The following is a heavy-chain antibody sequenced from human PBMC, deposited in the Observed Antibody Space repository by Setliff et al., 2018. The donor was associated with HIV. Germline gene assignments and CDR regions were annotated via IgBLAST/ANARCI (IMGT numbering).Heavy chain of an antibody. D-gene: IGHD6-13*01. CDR1: GFTFSSYG. Sequence: GGSLRLSCAASGFTFSSYGMHWIRQAPGKGLEWVSYISSSGTTIYYADSVKGRFTISRDNAKNSLYLQMNSLRAEDTAVYYCARVSCSSWYSIPRYYYYSMDVWGNGTTVTVS. CDR2: ISSSGTTI. V-gene: IGHV3-48*04. J-gene: IGHJ6*03. CDR3: ARVSCSSWYSIPRYYYYSMDV.